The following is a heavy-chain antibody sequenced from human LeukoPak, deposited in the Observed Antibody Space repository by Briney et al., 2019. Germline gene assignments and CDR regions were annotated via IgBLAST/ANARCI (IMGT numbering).Heavy chain of an antibody. CDR1: GYTFTSYG. V-gene: IGHV1-18*01. D-gene: IGHD3-10*01. J-gene: IGHJ4*02. Sequence: ASVKVSCKASGYTFTSYGISWVRQAPGQGLEWMGWISAYNGNTNYAQKLQGRVTMTTDTSTSTAYMELRSLRSDDTAVYYCARTYYYGSGSSDPDYWGQGTLVTVSS. CDR2: ISAYNGNT. CDR3: ARTYYYGSGSSDPDY.